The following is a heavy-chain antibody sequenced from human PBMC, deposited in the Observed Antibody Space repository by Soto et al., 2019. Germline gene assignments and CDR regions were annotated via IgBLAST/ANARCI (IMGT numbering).Heavy chain of an antibody. CDR2: ISSSSSYT. Sequence: GGSLRLSCAASGFTFSDYYMSWIRQAPGKGLEWVSYISSSSSYTNYADSAKGRFTISRDNAKNSLYLQMNSLRAEDTAVYYCARAKGGGSSSWYYYYYGMDVWGQGTTVTVSS. CDR3: ARAKGGGSSSWYYYYYGMDV. D-gene: IGHD6-13*01. J-gene: IGHJ6*02. CDR1: GFTFSDYY. V-gene: IGHV3-11*06.